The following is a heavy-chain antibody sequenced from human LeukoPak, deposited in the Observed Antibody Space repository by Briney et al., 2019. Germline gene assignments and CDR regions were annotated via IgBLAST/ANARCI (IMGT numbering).Heavy chain of an antibody. J-gene: IGHJ4*02. D-gene: IGHD3-22*01. V-gene: IGHV3-7*01. CDR2: IKQDGSEK. CDR1: GFTFSRYW. Sequence: GGSLRLSCAASGFTFSRYWMSWVRQAPGKGLEWVANIKQDGSEKYYVDSVKGRFTISRDNAKNSLYLQMNSLRAEDTAVYYCASQYYYDSSGYYGAYWGQGTLVTVSS. CDR3: ASQYYYDSSGYYGAY.